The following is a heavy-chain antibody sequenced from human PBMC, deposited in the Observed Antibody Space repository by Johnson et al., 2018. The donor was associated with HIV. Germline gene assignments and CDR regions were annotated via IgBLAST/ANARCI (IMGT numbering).Heavy chain of an antibody. D-gene: IGHD6-6*01. CDR2: ISGSAGST. CDR1: GFTFNNYA. V-gene: IGHV3-23*04. CDR3: ASHVGSSVGSAFDI. J-gene: IGHJ3*02. Sequence: VQLVESGGGLEQPGGSLRLSCAASGFTFNNYAMSWVRQAPGKGLEWVSGISGSAGSTYYTDSVKGRFTISRDNSKNTLYLQMNSLRAEDTAVYYCASHVGSSVGSAFDIWGQGTMVTVSS.